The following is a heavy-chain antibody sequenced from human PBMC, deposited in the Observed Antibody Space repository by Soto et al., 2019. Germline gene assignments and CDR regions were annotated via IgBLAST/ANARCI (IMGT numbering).Heavy chain of an antibody. CDR1: GFTFSSYS. Sequence: SLRLSCAASGFTFSSYSMNWVRQAPGKGLEWVAVISYDGSNKYYADSVKGRFTISRDNSKNTLYLQMNSLRAEDTAVYYCAKDFGSAAGTGIFGYYYYYYGMDVWGQGTTVTVSS. J-gene: IGHJ6*02. V-gene: IGHV3-30*18. CDR2: ISYDGSNK. D-gene: IGHD6-13*01. CDR3: AKDFGSAAGTGIFGYYYYYYGMDV.